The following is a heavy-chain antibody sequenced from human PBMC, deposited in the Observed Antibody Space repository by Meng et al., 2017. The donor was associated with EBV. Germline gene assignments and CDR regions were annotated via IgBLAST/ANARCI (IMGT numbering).Heavy chain of an antibody. J-gene: IGHJ5*02. CDR3: ARPFPSWQSPRLDPFGA. CDR2: VHYTGST. V-gene: IGHV4-39*01. Sequence: QLQLRESGPGQVKPSETLSPICTALGDPISSFSYWGWIRQPPGRGMEWIGSVHYTGSTYYSPSLKSRVTVSVDTSKNQFSLRLTSVTAADTAVYYCARPFPSWQSPRLDPFGAWGQGPLGTVSS. D-gene: IGHD6-19*01. CDR1: GDPISSFSY.